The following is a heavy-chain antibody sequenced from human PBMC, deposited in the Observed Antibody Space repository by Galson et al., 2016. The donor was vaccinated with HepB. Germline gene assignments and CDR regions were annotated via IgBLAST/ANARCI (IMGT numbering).Heavy chain of an antibody. J-gene: IGHJ4*02. CDR3: VRGSYDSSSFVGDQ. CDR1: GFIFSSYW. Sequence: SLRLSCAASGFIFSSYWMNWVRQAPGKGLEWVADIKQDGSEKYYVDSVEGRFTVSRDNAKNSLFLQMNSLRAEDTAVYYCVRGSYDSSSFVGDQWGQGTLVTVSS. V-gene: IGHV3-7*01. CDR2: IKQDGSEK. D-gene: IGHD3-22*01.